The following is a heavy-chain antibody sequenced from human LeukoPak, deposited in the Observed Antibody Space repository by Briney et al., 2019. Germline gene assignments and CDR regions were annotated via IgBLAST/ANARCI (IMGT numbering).Heavy chain of an antibody. CDR2: ISSSSSTI. CDR1: GVTFSSYS. V-gene: IGHV3-48*04. J-gene: IGHJ1*01. D-gene: IGHD3-10*01. CDR3: AGPLGSPYFHH. Sequence: GGSLRLSCAASGVTFSSYSMNWVRQAPGKGLEWVSYISSSSSTIYYADSVKGRFTISRDNAKNSLYLQMNSLRVEDTAVYYCAGPLGSPYFHHWGQGTLVTVSS.